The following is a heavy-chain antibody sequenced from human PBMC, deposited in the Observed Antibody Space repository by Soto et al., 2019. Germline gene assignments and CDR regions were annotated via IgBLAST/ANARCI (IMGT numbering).Heavy chain of an antibody. CDR3: ARGRTGDIVVVATAQMAKPFDY. Sequence: QVQLQQWGAGLLKPSETLSLTCAVYGGSFSGYYWSWIRQPPGKGLEWIGEINHSGNTNSNPSLKSRVTISVDTSKIQFSVKLSSVTAAAAAVYYCARGRTGDIVVVATAQMAKPFDYWGQGTVVTVSS. CDR2: INHSGNT. V-gene: IGHV4-34*01. J-gene: IGHJ4*02. D-gene: IGHD2-15*01. CDR1: GGSFSGYY.